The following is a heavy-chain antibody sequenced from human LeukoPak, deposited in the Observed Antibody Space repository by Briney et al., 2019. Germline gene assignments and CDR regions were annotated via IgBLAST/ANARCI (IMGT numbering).Heavy chain of an antibody. CDR1: GDSVSSNTAA. CDR2: TYYSSKWYY. Sequence: QTLSLTCALSGDSVSSNTAAWDWVRHSPSRGLEWLGRTYYSSKWYYDYATSVSSRMAINPDTSKNLFSLQLNSVTPEDTAVYYCARDPGYYYAMDVWGQGTTVTVSS. J-gene: IGHJ6*02. V-gene: IGHV6-1*01. CDR3: ARDPGYYYAMDV. D-gene: IGHD2-15*01.